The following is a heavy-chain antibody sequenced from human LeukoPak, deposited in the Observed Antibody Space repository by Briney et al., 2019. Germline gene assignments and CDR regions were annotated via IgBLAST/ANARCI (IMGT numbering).Heavy chain of an antibody. CDR1: GGSISSSSSY. Sequence: SETLSLTCTVSGGSISSSSSYWDWIRQTPGQGLEWIGNIYYSGSTNYNASLKSRVTISVDTSKNPFSLKLSSVTAADTALYYCARRGGGSWYYFDYWGQGTLVTVSS. CDR3: ARRGGGSWYYFDY. J-gene: IGHJ4*02. D-gene: IGHD2-15*01. CDR2: IYYSGST. V-gene: IGHV4-39*01.